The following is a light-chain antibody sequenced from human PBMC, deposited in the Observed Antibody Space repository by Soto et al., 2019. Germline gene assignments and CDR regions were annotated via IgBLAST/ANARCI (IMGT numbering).Light chain of an antibody. CDR1: QSISRW. V-gene: IGKV1-5*01. CDR2: DAS. CDR3: QQYNRYSTWP. Sequence: DIQMTQSPSTLSASVGARVTIACRASQSISRWLAWYQQKPGKAPKVLIWDASSLQRGVPSRFSGRGSGTEFTLPISSRQPDDFATYYCQQYNRYSTWPFGLGTKVEIK. J-gene: IGKJ1*01.